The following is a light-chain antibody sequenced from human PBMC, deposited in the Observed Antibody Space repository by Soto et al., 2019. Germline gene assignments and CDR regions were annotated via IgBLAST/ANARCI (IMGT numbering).Light chain of an antibody. J-gene: IGKJ4*01. Sequence: EIVMTQSPATLSVSPGERATLSCRASQSVSSKLAWYQQKPGQAPRLLIYDASTRATGIPARFSGSGSGTEFNLTISSLQSEDFVVYYCQQYNHWPLTFGGGTKVEIK. CDR1: QSVSSK. CDR3: QQYNHWPLT. V-gene: IGKV3D-15*01. CDR2: DAS.